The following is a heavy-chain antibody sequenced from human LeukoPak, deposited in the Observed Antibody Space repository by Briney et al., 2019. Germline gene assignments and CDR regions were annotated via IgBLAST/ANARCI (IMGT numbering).Heavy chain of an antibody. V-gene: IGHV1-8*01. CDR3: ARGGYFDWLPNWFDP. D-gene: IGHD3-9*01. J-gene: IGHJ5*02. CDR1: GYTFTSYD. Sequence: ASVKVSCKASGYTFTSYDINWVRQATGQGLEWMGWMNPNSGNTGYAQKFQGRVTMTRNTSISTAYMELSSLRSEDTAVYYCARGGYFDWLPNWFDPWGQGTLVTVSS. CDR2: MNPNSGNT.